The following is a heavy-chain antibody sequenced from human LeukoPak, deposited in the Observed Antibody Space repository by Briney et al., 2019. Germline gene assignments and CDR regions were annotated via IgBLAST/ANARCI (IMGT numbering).Heavy chain of an antibody. V-gene: IGHV1-46*01. CDR3: ARGGAAAGTGPHSWFDP. D-gene: IGHD6-13*01. Sequence: ASVKVSCKASGYTFSNYYIHWVRQAPGQGLEWMGIIGGSTNYAQKLQGRVTMTTDTSTSTAYMELRSLRSDDTAVYYCARGGAAAGTGPHSWFDPWGQGTLVTVSS. CDR1: GYTFSNYY. CDR2: IGGST. J-gene: IGHJ5*02.